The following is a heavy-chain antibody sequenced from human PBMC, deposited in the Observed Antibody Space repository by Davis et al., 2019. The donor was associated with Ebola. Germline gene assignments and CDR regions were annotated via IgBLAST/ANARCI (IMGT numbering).Heavy chain of an antibody. V-gene: IGHV3-30-3*01. CDR3: AKDGSGGSYLDY. CDR1: GFTFSSYA. Sequence: PGGSLRLSCAASGFTFSSYAMHWVRQAPGKGLEWVAVISYDGSNKYYADSVKGRFTISRDNSKNTLYLQMNSLRAEDTAVYYCAKDGSGGSYLDYWGQGTLVTVSS. D-gene: IGHD1-26*01. CDR2: ISYDGSNK. J-gene: IGHJ4*02.